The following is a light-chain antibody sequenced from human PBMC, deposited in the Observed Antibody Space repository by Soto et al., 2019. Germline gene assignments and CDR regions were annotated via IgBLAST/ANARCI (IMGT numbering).Light chain of an antibody. J-gene: IGKJ4*01. CDR3: QQRINWPLT. CDR1: QSVSSY. CDR2: DAS. Sequence: EIVLTQSPATLSLSAGERATLSCRASQSVSSYLAWYQQKPGQAPRLLIYDASNRATGIPARFSGSGSGTAFTLTISGLEPEDFAVYFCQQRINWPLTFGGGTKVEIK. V-gene: IGKV3-11*01.